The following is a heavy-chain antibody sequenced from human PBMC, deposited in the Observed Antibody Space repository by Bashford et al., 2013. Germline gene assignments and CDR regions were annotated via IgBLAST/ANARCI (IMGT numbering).Heavy chain of an antibody. CDR1: GYGFPNYW. CDR3: ARRAQYFDL. V-gene: IGHV5-51*01. CDR2: LFPRDSDT. J-gene: IGHJ2*01. Sequence: GESLKISCKGSGYGFPNYWIGWVRQMPGKGLEWMGVLFPRDSDTRYSPSFQGQVTISADRSISTAYLQWSSLKASDTAMYYCARRAQYFDLWGRGTLVTVSS.